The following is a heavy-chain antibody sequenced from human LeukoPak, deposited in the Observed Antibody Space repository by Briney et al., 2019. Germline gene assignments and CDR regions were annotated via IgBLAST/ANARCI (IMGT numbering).Heavy chain of an antibody. D-gene: IGHD6-19*01. CDR2: ISSSGSYI. V-gene: IGHV3-21*01. CDR1: GFTVSSNY. J-gene: IGHJ5*02. Sequence: AGGSLRLSCAASGFTVSSNYMSWVRQAPGKGLEWVSSISSSGSYIYYADSVKGRFTISRDNAKNSLYLQMNSLRAEDTAVYYCARGGDSSGWSNWFDPWGQGTLVTVSS. CDR3: ARGGDSSGWSNWFDP.